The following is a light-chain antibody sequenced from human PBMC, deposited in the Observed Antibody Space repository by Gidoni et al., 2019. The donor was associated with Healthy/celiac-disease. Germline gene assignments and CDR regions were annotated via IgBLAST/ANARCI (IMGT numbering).Light chain of an antibody. CDR2: GAS. V-gene: IGKV3-15*01. CDR1: QSVSSN. CDR3: QQYNNWPGT. Sequence: EIVMTQSPATLSVSPGDRATLSCRASQSVSSNLAWYQQKPGQAPRLLIYGASTRDTGIPARFSGSGSGTEFTLTISSLQSEDFAVYYCQQYNNWPGTFGPGTKVDIK. J-gene: IGKJ3*01.